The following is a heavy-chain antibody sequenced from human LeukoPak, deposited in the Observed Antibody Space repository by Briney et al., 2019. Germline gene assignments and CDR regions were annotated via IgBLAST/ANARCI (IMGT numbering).Heavy chain of an antibody. CDR1: GGTFISYA. CDR3: ARESMAAAGRNWFDP. Sequence: SVKVSCKASGGTFISYAISWVRRAPGQGLEWMGGIIPIFGTANYAQKFQGRVTITADKSTSTAYMELSSLRSEDTAVYYCARESMAAAGRNWFDPWGQGTLVTVSS. D-gene: IGHD6-13*01. V-gene: IGHV1-69*06. CDR2: IIPIFGTA. J-gene: IGHJ5*02.